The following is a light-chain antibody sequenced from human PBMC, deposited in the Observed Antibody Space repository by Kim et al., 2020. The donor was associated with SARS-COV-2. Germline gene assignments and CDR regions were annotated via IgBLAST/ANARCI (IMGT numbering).Light chain of an antibody. CDR3: QQYGSSPLT. CDR2: STS. J-gene: IGKJ4*01. V-gene: IGKV3-20*01. Sequence: EIVLTQSPGTLSLSPGERATLSCRASQSVNSRYLAWFQQSPGQAPRPLIYSTSTRATGIPDRFSGSGSGTDFTLTISRLEPEDSAVYYCQQYGSSPLTFGGGTKVDIK. CDR1: QSVNSRY.